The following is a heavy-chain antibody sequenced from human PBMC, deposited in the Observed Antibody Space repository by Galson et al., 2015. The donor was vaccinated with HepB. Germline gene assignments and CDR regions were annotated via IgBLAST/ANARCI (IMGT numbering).Heavy chain of an antibody. J-gene: IGHJ4*02. V-gene: IGHV3-23*01. CDR2: ISGSGGST. D-gene: IGHD5-18*01. Sequence: SLRLSCAASGFTFSSYAMSWVRQAPGKGLEWVSAISGSGGSTYYADSVKGRFTISRDNSKNTLYLQMNSLRAEDTAVYYCAKDTIQLWFGQPYYFDYWGQGTLVTVSS. CDR3: AKDTIQLWFGQPYYFDY. CDR1: GFTFSSYA.